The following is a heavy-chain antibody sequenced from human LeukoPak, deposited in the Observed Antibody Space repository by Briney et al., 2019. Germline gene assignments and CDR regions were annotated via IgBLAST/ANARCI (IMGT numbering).Heavy chain of an antibody. CDR2: IKEDGSES. CDR1: GFTFSSDW. CDR3: ARFPRDPWRFDY. D-gene: IGHD5-12*01. J-gene: IGHJ4*02. V-gene: IGHV3-7*03. Sequence: GGSLRLSCAVSGFTFSSDWMTWVRQAPGKGLEWVANIKEDGSESYYVDSVKGRFTISRDNTKNSLYLQMNSLRAEDTAVYYCARFPRDPWRFDYWGQGPLVTVSS.